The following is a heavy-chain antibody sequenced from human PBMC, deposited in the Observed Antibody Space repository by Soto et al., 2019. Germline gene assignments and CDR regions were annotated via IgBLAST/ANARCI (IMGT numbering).Heavy chain of an antibody. CDR2: IWDYLINK. J-gene: IGHJ6*02. V-gene: IGHV3-33*01. Sequence: SLIRSCAAAGFTCSSYGRHWVRQAPGKGLEWVAVIWDYLINKYYADSVEVRFTISRDNSQNTLYLQMNSLRAEDTAVYYCARQKYYYDSSGYYPMYYYYYGMDVWGQGTTVPVS. D-gene: IGHD3-22*01. CDR1: GFTCSSYG. CDR3: ARQKYYYDSSGYYPMYYYYYGMDV.